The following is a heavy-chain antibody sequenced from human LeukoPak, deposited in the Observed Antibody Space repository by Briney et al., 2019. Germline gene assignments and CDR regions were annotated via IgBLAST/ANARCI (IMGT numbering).Heavy chain of an antibody. V-gene: IGHV4-4*07. Sequence: SETLPLTCTVSGGSISSYYWSWIRQPAGKGLEWIGRIYTSGSTNYNPSLKSRVTMSVDTSKNQFSLKLSSVTAADTAVYYCARGPLPNSSGWAYYYYGMDVWGQGTTVTVSS. CDR3: ARGPLPNSSGWAYYYYGMDV. D-gene: IGHD6-19*01. CDR1: GGSISSYY. CDR2: IYTSGST. J-gene: IGHJ6*02.